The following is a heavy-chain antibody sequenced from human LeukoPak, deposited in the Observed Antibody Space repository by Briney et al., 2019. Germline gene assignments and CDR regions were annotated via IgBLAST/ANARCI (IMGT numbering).Heavy chain of an antibody. V-gene: IGHV3-9*01. CDR2: ISWNSGSI. J-gene: IGHJ4*02. CDR3: ASLADPAEVIPFDY. D-gene: IGHD3-22*01. CDR1: GFTFDDYA. Sequence: GGSLRLSCAASGFTFDDYAMHWVRQAPGKGLEWVSGISWNSGSIGYADSVKGRFTISRDNAKNSLYLQMNSLRAEDTAVYYCASLADPAEVIPFDYWGQGTLVTVSS.